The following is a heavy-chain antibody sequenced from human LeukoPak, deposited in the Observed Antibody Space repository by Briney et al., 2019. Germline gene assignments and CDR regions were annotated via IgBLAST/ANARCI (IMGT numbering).Heavy chain of an antibody. Sequence: GGSLRLSCAGSGFTFSTYSMNWVRQAPGKGLEWVSSITSSNNYIYYADSVKGRFTISRDNAKNSLYLQMNSLRAEDTAVYYCARTLSSSWDYWGQGTLVTVSS. V-gene: IGHV3-21*01. CDR3: ARTLSSSWDY. CDR2: ITSSNNYI. J-gene: IGHJ4*02. D-gene: IGHD6-13*01. CDR1: GFTFSTYS.